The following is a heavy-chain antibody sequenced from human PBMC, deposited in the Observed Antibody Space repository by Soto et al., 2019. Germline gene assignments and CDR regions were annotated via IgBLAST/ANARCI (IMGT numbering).Heavy chain of an antibody. CDR1: GFTFSSYA. D-gene: IGHD1-26*01. CDR3: AKDFSDPFDY. V-gene: IGHV3-23*01. J-gene: IGHJ4*02. Sequence: EVQVLESGGGLVQPGGSLRLSCAAFGFTFSSYAMSWVRQAPGKGLEWVSAISGSGGNTYYADSVKGRFTISRDNSKNTLYLQMNSLRAEDTAVYYCAKDFSDPFDYWGQGTLVTVSS. CDR2: ISGSGGNT.